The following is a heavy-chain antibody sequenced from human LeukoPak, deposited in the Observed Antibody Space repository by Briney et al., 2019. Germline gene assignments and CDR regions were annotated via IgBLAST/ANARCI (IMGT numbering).Heavy chain of an antibody. CDR1: GFTFNTYP. J-gene: IGHJ4*02. CDR3: ARDAISRGSGAYCDC. Sequence: GTSLRLSCAASGFTFNTYPMHWVRQAPGKGLEWVAVISADGSNKNYADSVKGRFAISGDNSWNTLYLQMNSLREEDTAVYYCARDAISRGSGAYCDCWGQGALVTASS. CDR2: ISADGSNK. V-gene: IGHV3-30*01. D-gene: IGHD3-10*01.